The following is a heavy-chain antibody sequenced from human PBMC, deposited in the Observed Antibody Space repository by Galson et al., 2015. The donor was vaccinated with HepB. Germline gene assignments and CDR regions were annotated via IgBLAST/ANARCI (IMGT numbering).Heavy chain of an antibody. CDR3: ARGPYDSSGYDHGFDI. J-gene: IGHJ2*01. CDR2: IYSSAST. V-gene: IGHV3-66*01. D-gene: IGHD3-22*01. CDR1: GFTVSSNY. Sequence: SLRLSCALSGFTVSSNYMSWVRQAPGKGLEWVSVIYSSASTYYADAVKGRFTISRDNSKNTLYFEMNSLRAADTAVYYCARGPYDSSGYDHGFDIWGRGTLVTVSS.